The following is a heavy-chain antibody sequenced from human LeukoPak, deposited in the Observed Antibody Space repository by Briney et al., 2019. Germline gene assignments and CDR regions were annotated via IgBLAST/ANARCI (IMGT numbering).Heavy chain of an antibody. D-gene: IGHD3-10*01. V-gene: IGHV1-69*13. Sequence: ASVKVSCKASGGTFSSYAISWVRQAPGQGLEWMGGIIPIFGTANYAQKFQGRVTITADESTSTAYMELSSLRSEDTAVYYCARDQTMVRGVIDWFDPWGQGTLVTVSS. CDR2: IIPIFGTA. CDR3: ARDQTMVRGVIDWFDP. J-gene: IGHJ5*02. CDR1: GGTFSSYA.